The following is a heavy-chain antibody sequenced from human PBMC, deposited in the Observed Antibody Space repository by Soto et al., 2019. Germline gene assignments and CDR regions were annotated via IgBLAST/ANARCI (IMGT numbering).Heavy chain of an antibody. CDR3: TTARGTYGAEYFQH. CDR1: GFTFTNAW. D-gene: IGHD4-17*01. CDR2: IKSKTDGGTT. J-gene: IGHJ1*01. Sequence: SLRLSCAASGFTFTNAWMSWVRQAPGKGLEWVGRIKSKTDGGTTDYAAPVKGRFTISRDDSKNTLYLQMNSLKTEDTAVYYCTTARGTYGAEYFQHWGQGTLVTVSS. V-gene: IGHV3-15*01.